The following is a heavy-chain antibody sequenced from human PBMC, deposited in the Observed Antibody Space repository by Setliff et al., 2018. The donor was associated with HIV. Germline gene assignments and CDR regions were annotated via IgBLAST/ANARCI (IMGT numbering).Heavy chain of an antibody. CDR3: ARHSGVASPNWFDP. J-gene: IGHJ5*02. D-gene: IGHD3-10*01. Sequence: SETLSLTCTVSGGSISSYCWNWIRQSPGRGLEWIGFIFSSGSTKYNPSLQSRVTMSIDTSKNQFSLKLTSVTAADTAVYYCARHSGVASPNWFDPWGQGTLVTVSS. CDR1: GGSISSYC. V-gene: IGHV4-59*08. CDR2: IFSSGST.